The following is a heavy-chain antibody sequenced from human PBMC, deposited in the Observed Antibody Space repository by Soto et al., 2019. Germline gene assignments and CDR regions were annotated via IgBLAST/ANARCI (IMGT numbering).Heavy chain of an antibody. CDR1: GFTFSSYG. D-gene: IGHD6-13*01. V-gene: IGHV3-33*01. J-gene: IGHJ4*02. CDR2: IWYDGSNK. CDR3: ARDKGIAAAGTDFDY. Sequence: QVQRVESGGGVVQPGRSLRLSCAASGFTFSSYGMHWVRQAPGKGLEWVAVIWYDGSNKYYADSVKGRFTISRDNSKNTLYLQMNSLRAEDTAVYYCARDKGIAAAGTDFDYWGQGTLVTVSS.